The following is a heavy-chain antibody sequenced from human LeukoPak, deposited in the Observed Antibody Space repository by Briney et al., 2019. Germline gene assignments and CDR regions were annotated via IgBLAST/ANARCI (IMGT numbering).Heavy chain of an antibody. V-gene: IGHV3-33*01. Sequence: GGSLRLSCAASGFTFSSYGMHWVRQAPGKGLEWVAVIWYDGSNKYYADSVEGRFTISRDNSKNTLYLQMNSLRAEDTAVYYCARNQDYGVYNSVGAFDIWGQGTMVTVSS. J-gene: IGHJ3*02. CDR3: ARNQDYGVYNSVGAFDI. CDR1: GFTFSSYG. CDR2: IWYDGSNK. D-gene: IGHD4-17*01.